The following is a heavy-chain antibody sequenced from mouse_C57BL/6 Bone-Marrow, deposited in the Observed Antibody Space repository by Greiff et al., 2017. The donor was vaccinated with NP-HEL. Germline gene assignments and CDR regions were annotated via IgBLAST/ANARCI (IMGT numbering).Heavy chain of an antibody. J-gene: IGHJ2*01. V-gene: IGHV1-55*01. Sequence: VQLQQPGAELVKPGASVKMSCKASGYTFTSYWITWVKQRPGQGLEWIGDIYPGSGSTNYNEKFKSKATLTVDTSSSTAYMQLSSLTSEDSAVYYCARDGEDYYGSSYGFDYWGQGTTLTVSS. D-gene: IGHD1-1*01. CDR3: ARDGEDYYGSSYGFDY. CDR1: GYTFTSYW. CDR2: IYPGSGST.